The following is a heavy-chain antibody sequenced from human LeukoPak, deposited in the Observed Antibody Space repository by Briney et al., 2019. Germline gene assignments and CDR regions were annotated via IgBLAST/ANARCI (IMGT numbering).Heavy chain of an antibody. CDR3: AADPDYNGNGDAFDF. J-gene: IGHJ3*01. D-gene: IGHD4-23*01. CDR1: GFTFTTSA. V-gene: IGHV1-58*02. Sequence: VASVKVSCKASGFTFTTSAIQWVRQARGQRLEWIGWIVGGSGNTNYAQKFQERVTITRDMSTSTAYMELSSLSSEDTAVFYCAADPDYNGNGDAFDFWGQGTMVTVSS. CDR2: IVGGSGNT.